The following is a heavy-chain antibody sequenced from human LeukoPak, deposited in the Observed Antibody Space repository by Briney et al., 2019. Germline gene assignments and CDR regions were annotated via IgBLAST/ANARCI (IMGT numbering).Heavy chain of an antibody. D-gene: IGHD3-9*01. J-gene: IGHJ6*03. Sequence: PGGSLRLSCAASGFTFSTYAMSWVRQAPGKGLEWVSGISDSGGTTYYADSVKGRFTISRDNSKNTLYLQMNSLRAEDTAVYYCAKGPLTSSNYYMDVWGKGTTVTVSS. V-gene: IGHV3-23*01. CDR1: GFTFSTYA. CDR2: ISDSGGTT. CDR3: AKGPLTSSNYYMDV.